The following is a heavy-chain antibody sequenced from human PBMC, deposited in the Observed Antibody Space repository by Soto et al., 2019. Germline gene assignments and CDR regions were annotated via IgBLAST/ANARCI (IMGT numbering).Heavy chain of an antibody. D-gene: IGHD5-18*01. Sequence: GASLRLSCAASGFTFDDYAMYWVRQVLGKGLEWVSSISWNSGDIGYADSVKGRFTTSRDNAENSLYLQMNSLRPEDTALYYCVRSKGGYSYGTPFDYWGQGT. CDR3: VRSKGGYSYGTPFDY. J-gene: IGHJ4*02. CDR2: ISWNSGDI. CDR1: GFTFDDYA. V-gene: IGHV3-9*01.